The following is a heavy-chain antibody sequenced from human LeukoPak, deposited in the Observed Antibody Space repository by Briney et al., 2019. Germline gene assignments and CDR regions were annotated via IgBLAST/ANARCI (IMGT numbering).Heavy chain of an antibody. J-gene: IGHJ6*02. Sequence: SETLSLTCTVSGGSLSSHYWSWIRQPPGKGLEWIGYIYYSGTTNYNPSLKSRVTISVDTSKNQFSLQLRSVTAADTAVYYCAREDPQTTVPEGMDVWGQGTTVTVSS. D-gene: IGHD4-17*01. CDR2: IYYSGTT. CDR1: GGSLSSHY. V-gene: IGHV4-59*11. CDR3: AREDPQTTVPEGMDV.